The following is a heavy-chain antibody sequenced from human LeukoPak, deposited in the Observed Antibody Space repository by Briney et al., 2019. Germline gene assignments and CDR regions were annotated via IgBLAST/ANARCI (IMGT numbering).Heavy chain of an antibody. D-gene: IGHD5-24*01. Sequence: PSETLSLTCAVYGGSFSGYYWSWIRQPPGKGLEWIGEINHSGSTNYNPSLKSRVTISVDTSKNQFSLKLSSVTAADTAVYYCARGSLGAEMATIEIHWFDPWGRGTLVTVSS. CDR3: ARGSLGAEMATIEIHWFDP. J-gene: IGHJ5*02. V-gene: IGHV4-34*01. CDR2: INHSGST. CDR1: GGSFSGYY.